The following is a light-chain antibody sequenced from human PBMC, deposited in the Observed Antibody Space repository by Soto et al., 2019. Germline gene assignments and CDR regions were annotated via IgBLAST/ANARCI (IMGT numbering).Light chain of an antibody. V-gene: IGKV3-20*01. CDR3: QHYDSLTIT. Sequence: EIVLTQSPGTLSFPPGERATLSCRASQSVSSSYLAWYQKKPGQHPRLLIYGASSRATGIPDRFSGSGSGTDFNLTISRLETEDFAVFYCQHYDSLTITFGQGTRLEIK. CDR1: QSVSSSY. J-gene: IGKJ5*01. CDR2: GAS.